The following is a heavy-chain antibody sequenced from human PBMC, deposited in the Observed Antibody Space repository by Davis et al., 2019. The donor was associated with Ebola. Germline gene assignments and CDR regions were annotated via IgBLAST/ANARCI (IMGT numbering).Heavy chain of an antibody. CDR1: GFTFSSYG. D-gene: IGHD3-16*01. CDR3: ARGGMITVDAFDI. CDR2: IWYDGSNK. J-gene: IGHJ3*02. V-gene: IGHV3-33*08. Sequence: GESLKISCAASGFTFSSYGMHWVRQAPGTGLEWVAVIWYDGSNKYYADSVKGRFTISRDNSKNTLYLQMNSLRAEDTAVYYCARGGMITVDAFDIWGQGTMVTVSS.